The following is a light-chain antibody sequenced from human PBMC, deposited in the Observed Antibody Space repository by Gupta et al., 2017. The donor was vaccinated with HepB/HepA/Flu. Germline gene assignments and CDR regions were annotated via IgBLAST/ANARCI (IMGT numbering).Light chain of an antibody. CDR3: QQYNSYPYT. CDR2: AAS. Sequence: DIQLTQSPSSLSASVGDRVPITCRASQGISNFLDWFQQKPGKAPKSLIYAASRLQSGVSSTFSGSGSGTDFTLTISSLQPEDFATYYSQQYNSYPYTFGQGTSLEIK. CDR1: QGISNF. J-gene: IGKJ2*01. V-gene: IGKV1-16*01.